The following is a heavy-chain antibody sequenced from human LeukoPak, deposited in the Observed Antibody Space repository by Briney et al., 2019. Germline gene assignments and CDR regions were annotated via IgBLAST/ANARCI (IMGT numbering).Heavy chain of an antibody. J-gene: IGHJ4*02. CDR1: GFTFSSYA. D-gene: IGHD6-6*01. Sequence: PGGSLRLSCAASGFTFSSYAMSWVRQAPGKGLEWVSAISGSGGSTYYADSVKGRFTISRDNSKNTLYLQMNSLRAEDTAVYYCTKDRWLDYSSSSRPFYHSGQRTRVSVSS. V-gene: IGHV3-23*01. CDR2: ISGSGGST. CDR3: TKDRWLDYSSSSRPFYH.